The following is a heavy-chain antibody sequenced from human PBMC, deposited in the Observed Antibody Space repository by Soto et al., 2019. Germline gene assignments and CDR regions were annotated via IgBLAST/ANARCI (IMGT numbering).Heavy chain of an antibody. CDR1: GYTFRSYA. J-gene: IGHJ6*02. V-gene: IGHV1-3*01. CDR2: ISAGNGNT. D-gene: IGHD3-10*02. Sequence: ASVKVSCKASGYTFRSYAIHWVRQAPGQSLEWMGWISAGNGNTKYSEKFQGRVALTRDTAARIAYMELNSLRSEDTAVYFCARNYDVRYFYNYAMDVWGQGTTVTVSS. CDR3: ARNYDVRYFYNYAMDV.